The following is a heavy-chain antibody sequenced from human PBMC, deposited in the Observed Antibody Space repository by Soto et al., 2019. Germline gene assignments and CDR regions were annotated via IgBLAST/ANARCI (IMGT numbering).Heavy chain of an antibody. Sequence: SETLSLTCTVSGGSISSYYWSWIRQPPGKGLEWIGYIYYSGSTNYNPSLKSRVTISVDTSQNQFSLKLSSVTAADTAVYYCARVGSSWYYFDYWGQGTLVTVSS. CDR2: IYYSGST. CDR3: ARVGSSWYYFDY. V-gene: IGHV4-59*08. J-gene: IGHJ4*02. D-gene: IGHD6-13*01. CDR1: GGSISSYY.